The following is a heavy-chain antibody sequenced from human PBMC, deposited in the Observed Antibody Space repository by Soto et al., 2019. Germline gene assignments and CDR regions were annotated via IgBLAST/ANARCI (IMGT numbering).Heavy chain of an antibody. CDR1: QFTVSTSY. D-gene: IGHD4-17*01. Sequence: EVQLVESGGGLVQPGGSLRLSCAASQFTVSTSYMSWVRQAPGKGLEWVSVIYSGGNTYYADSVKGRFTISRDTSXXTLYLQMNSLRAEDTAVYYCARQQTFLDYGGPNDYWGQGTLVTVSS. V-gene: IGHV3-66*04. J-gene: IGHJ4*02. CDR2: IYSGGNT. CDR3: ARQQTFLDYGGPNDY.